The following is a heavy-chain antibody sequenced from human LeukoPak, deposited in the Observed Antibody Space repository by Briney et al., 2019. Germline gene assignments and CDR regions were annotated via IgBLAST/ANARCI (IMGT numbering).Heavy chain of an antibody. D-gene: IGHD1-26*01. V-gene: IGHV3-73*01. CDR1: GFTFSGSA. CDR2: IRSKANSYAT. J-gene: IGHJ4*02. CDR3: ARDLRELGLFDY. Sequence: GGSLRLSCAASGFTFSGSAMHWVRQASGKGLEWVGRIRSKANSYATAYAASVKGRFTISRDDSKNTAYLQMNSLRAEDTAVYYCARDLRELGLFDYWGQGTLVTVSS.